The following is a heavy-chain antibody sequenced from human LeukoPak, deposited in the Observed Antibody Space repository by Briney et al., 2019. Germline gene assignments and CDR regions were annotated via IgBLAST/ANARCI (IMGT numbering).Heavy chain of an antibody. V-gene: IGHV3-23*01. D-gene: IGHD2-2*01. Sequence: GGSLRLSCAASGFTFSSYAMSWVRQAPGKGLEWVSGISGGGGSTYYADSVKGRFTISRDNSKNTLYLEMNSLGGDDTAIYYCAKCPSSLSCYGVRLDVWGQGPTVTVSS. J-gene: IGHJ6*02. CDR1: GFTFSSYA. CDR2: ISGGGGST. CDR3: AKCPSSLSCYGVRLDV.